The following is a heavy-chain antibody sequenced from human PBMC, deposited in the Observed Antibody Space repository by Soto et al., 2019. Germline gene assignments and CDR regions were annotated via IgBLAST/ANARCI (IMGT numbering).Heavy chain of an antibody. V-gene: IGHV1-69*13. CDR2: IIPIFGTA. D-gene: IGHD3-22*01. CDR3: AGVTYYYDSSGCLSVDYFDY. Sequence: SVKVSCKASGGTFSSYAISWVRQAPGQGLEWMGGIIPIFGTANYAQKFQGRVTITADESTSTAYMELSSLRSEDTAVYYCAGVTYYYDSSGCLSVDYFDYWGQGTQVTVSS. CDR1: GGTFSSYA. J-gene: IGHJ4*02.